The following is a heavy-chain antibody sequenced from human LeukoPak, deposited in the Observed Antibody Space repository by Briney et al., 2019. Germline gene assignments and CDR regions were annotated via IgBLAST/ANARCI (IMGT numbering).Heavy chain of an antibody. CDR1: GYTFTRYD. D-gene: IGHD4-17*01. CDR3: ARGATVTTPHLGY. V-gene: IGHV1-8*01. Sequence: GASVKVSCKASGYTFTRYDIYWVRQPTGQGLEWMGWMNPNSGNTGYAQNFQGRVTMTRSTPISTAYMELSSLRAEDTAVYYCARGATVTTPHLGYWGQGTLVTVSS. J-gene: IGHJ4*02. CDR2: MNPNSGNT.